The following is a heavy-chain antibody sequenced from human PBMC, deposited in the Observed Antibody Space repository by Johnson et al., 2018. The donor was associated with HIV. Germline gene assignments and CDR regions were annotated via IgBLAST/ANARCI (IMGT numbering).Heavy chain of an antibody. Sequence: MLLVESGGGLVQPGGSLRLSCAASGFTFSSYAVSWVRQAPGKGLEWVSGASGSGGTTYYADSVEGRFTISRDNAKNSLYLQMNSLRAEDTAVYYCARDAVISSGWYNVDAFDIWGQGTMVTVSS. J-gene: IGHJ3*02. CDR3: ARDAVISSGWYNVDAFDI. CDR1: GFTFSSYA. CDR2: ASGSGGTT. V-gene: IGHV3-23*04. D-gene: IGHD6-19*01.